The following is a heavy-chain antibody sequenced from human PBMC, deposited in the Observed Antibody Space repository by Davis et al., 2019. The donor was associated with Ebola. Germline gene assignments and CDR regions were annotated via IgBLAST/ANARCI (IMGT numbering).Heavy chain of an antibody. D-gene: IGHD2-2*02. CDR3: ARVDSVTYTSLDY. CDR1: GYTFTSYG. Sequence: ASVKASCKASGYTFTSYGISWVRQAPGQGLEWMGWISAYNGNTNYAQKLQGRVTMTTDTSTSTAYMELQRLRSDDTAVYYCARVDSVTYTSLDYWGQGTLVTVSS. J-gene: IGHJ4*02. CDR2: ISAYNGNT. V-gene: IGHV1-18*01.